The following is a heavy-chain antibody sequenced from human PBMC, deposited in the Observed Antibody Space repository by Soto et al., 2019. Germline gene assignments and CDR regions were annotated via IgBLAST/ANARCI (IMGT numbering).Heavy chain of an antibody. CDR2: VTSKADGGTT. CDR1: DFTFSSAW. CDR3: TDGLDV. J-gene: IGHJ6*02. Sequence: PGGSLRLSCAASDFTFSSAWMSWVRQAPGKGLEWVGRVTSKADGGTTDYAAPVKGRFTISRDDSENMLFLQMNSLKTEDTAVYYCTDGLDVWGPGTTVTVSS. V-gene: IGHV3-15*07.